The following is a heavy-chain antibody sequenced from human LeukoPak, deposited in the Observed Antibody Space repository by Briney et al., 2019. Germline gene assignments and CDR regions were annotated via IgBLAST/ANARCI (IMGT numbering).Heavy chain of an antibody. CDR1: GFTFSSYG. V-gene: IGHV3-30*02. J-gene: IGHJ4*02. CDR3: AKDSRYSGSPGYFDY. D-gene: IGHD1-26*01. CDR2: IRYDGSNK. Sequence: GGSLRLSCAASGFTFSSYGMHWVRQAPGKGLEWVAFIRYDGSNKYYADSVKGRFTISRDNSKNTLYLQMNSLRAEDTAVYYCAKDSRYSGSPGYFDYWGQGTLVTVSS.